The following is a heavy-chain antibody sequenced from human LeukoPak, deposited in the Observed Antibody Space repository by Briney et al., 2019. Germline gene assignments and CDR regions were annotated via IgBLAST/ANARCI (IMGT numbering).Heavy chain of an antibody. CDR2: ISSISGTI. D-gene: IGHD5-18*01. Sequence: ESGGSLRLSCAASGFTFSSYSMNWVRQAPGKGLEWVSYISSISGTINYADSVKGRFTISGDNARNSLFLQMNSLRAEDTAVYYCARDHNYAFDYWGQGTLVPVSS. J-gene: IGHJ4*02. CDR1: GFTFSSYS. V-gene: IGHV3-48*01. CDR3: ARDHNYAFDY.